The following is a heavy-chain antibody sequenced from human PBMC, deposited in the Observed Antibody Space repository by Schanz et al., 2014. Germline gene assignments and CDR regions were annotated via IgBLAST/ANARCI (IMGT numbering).Heavy chain of an antibody. V-gene: IGHV1-18*01. CDR2: ISAYNGNT. CDR3: ARDAADFYDILTEEDY. Sequence: QIQLVQSGPEVKKPGATVKVSCKASGYTFTSYGISWVRQAPGQGLEWMGWISAYNGNTKYPQKLQGRVTMTTDTSTSTAYMELRSPRSDDTAVYYCARDAADFYDILTEEDYWGQGTLVTVSS. D-gene: IGHD3-9*01. J-gene: IGHJ4*02. CDR1: GYTFTSYG.